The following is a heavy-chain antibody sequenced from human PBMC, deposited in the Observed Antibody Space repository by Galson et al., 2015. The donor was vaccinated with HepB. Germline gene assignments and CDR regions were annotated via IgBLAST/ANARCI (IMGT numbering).Heavy chain of an antibody. Sequence: SVKVSCKASGGTFSSYAISWVRQAPGQGPEWMGGIIPILGIANYAQKFQGRVTITADKSTSTAYMELSSLRSEDTAVYYCARCWASRELLYYYYYYYMDVWGKGTTVTVSS. CDR2: IIPILGIA. CDR1: GGTFSSYA. D-gene: IGHD3-10*01. J-gene: IGHJ6*03. V-gene: IGHV1-69*10. CDR3: ARCWASRELLYYYYYYYMDV.